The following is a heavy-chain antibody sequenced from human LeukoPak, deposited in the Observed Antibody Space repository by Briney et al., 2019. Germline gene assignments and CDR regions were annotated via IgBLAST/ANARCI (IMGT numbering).Heavy chain of an antibody. J-gene: IGHJ4*02. CDR1: GFTFDDYA. V-gene: IGHV3-9*01. Sequence: PGGSLRLSCAASGFTFDDYAMHWVRQAPGKGLEWVSGISWNSGSIGYAGSVKGRFTISRDNAKNTLYLQMNSLRAEDTAVYYCASGGGYYYDSSGYREGYWGQGTLVTVSS. D-gene: IGHD3-22*01. CDR2: ISWNSGSI. CDR3: ASGGGYYYDSSGYREGY.